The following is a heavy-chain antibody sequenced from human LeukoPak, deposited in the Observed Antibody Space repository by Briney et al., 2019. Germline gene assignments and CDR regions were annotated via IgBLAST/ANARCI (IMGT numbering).Heavy chain of an antibody. CDR3: ARDPARHCSGGSCYSGWFDP. V-gene: IGHV1-46*01. Sequence: ASVKVSCKASGYTFTGYYMHWVRQAPGQGLEWMGIINPSGGSTSYAQKFQGRVTMTRDTSTSTVYMELSSLRSEDTAVYYCARDPARHCSGGSCYSGWFDPWGQGTLVTVSS. CDR2: INPSGGST. CDR1: GYTFTGYY. J-gene: IGHJ5*02. D-gene: IGHD2-15*01.